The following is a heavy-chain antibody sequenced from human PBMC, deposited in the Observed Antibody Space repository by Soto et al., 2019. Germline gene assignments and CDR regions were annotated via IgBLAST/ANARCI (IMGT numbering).Heavy chain of an antibody. CDR3: ARPLRPYTSGWYFGTAFDI. Sequence: QVQLAESGGGVAQPGRSLRLSCAASGFNFNSYSIHWVRQAPGKGLEWVAVIWYDGSKENYAHSVKGRFTISRDNSKNTLDLQMSSLRAEDTAVYYCARPLRPYTSGWYFGTAFDIWGQGTMVTVSS. CDR2: IWYDGSKE. CDR1: GFNFNSYS. D-gene: IGHD6-19*01. V-gene: IGHV3-33*01. J-gene: IGHJ3*02.